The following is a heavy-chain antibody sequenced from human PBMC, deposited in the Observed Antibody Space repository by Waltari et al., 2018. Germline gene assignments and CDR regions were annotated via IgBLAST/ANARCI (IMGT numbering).Heavy chain of an antibody. CDR3: ATVDPRTHIENHYYYYYMDV. Sequence: EVQLVQSGAEVKKPGATVKISCKVSGYTFTDYYMHWVQQAPGKGLEWMGLVDPEDGETIYAEKFQGRVNITADTSTDTAYMELSSLRSEDTAVYYCATVDPRTHIENHYYYYYMDVWGKGTTVTVSS. J-gene: IGHJ6*03. V-gene: IGHV1-69-2*01. CDR1: GYTFTDYY. CDR2: VDPEDGET.